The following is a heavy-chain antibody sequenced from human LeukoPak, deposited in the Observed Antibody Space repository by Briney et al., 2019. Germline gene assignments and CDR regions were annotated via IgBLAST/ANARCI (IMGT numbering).Heavy chain of an antibody. D-gene: IGHD3-10*01. CDR3: ARGGNLLWFGELVDRRLDP. J-gene: IGHJ5*02. V-gene: IGHV4-39*07. CDR1: GGFISSSSYY. CDR2: IYYSAST. Sequence: SETLSLTCTVSGGFISSSSYYWGWIRQPPGKGLEWIGSIYYSASTYYHPSLKSRVTISVDTSKNQFSLKLSSVTAADTAVYYCARGGNLLWFGELVDRRLDPWGQGTLVTVSS.